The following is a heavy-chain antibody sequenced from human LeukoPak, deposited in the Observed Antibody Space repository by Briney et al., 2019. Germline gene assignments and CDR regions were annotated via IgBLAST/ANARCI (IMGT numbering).Heavy chain of an antibody. CDR2: INHSGST. J-gene: IGHJ6*03. CDR3: ARSPSRRIAAAGTLNYYYYMDV. Sequence: IPSETLSLTCAVYGGSFSGYYWSWIRQPPGKGLEWIGEINHSGSTNYNPSLKSRVTISVDTSKNQFSLKLSSVTAADTAVYYCARSPSRRIAAAGTLNYYYYMDVWGKGTTVTVSS. D-gene: IGHD6-13*01. V-gene: IGHV4-34*01. CDR1: GGSFSGYY.